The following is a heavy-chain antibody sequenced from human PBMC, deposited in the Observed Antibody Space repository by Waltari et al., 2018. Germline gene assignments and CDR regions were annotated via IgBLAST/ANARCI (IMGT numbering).Heavy chain of an antibody. J-gene: IGHJ4*02. Sequence: QVQSVQSGAEVRKPGASVKVSCKTSGYTFTDSYIHWVRQAPGQGLEWMGRMNPNNNYPIYEQKFQGRVTMTRDTSITTAYMELSSLTSDDTALYYCVTQRPWEDYWGQGTRVTVSP. CDR3: VTQRPWEDY. CDR2: MNPNNNYP. V-gene: IGHV1-2*06. CDR1: GYTFTDSY. D-gene: IGHD1-26*01.